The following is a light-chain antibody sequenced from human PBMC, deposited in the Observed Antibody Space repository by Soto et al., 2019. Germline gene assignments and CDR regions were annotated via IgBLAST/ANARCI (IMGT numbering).Light chain of an antibody. J-gene: IGLJ1*01. CDR1: STDVGSYNL. Sequence: QSALTQPASVSGSPGQSITISCTGTSTDVGSYNLVSWYQHHPGKAPKLMIFEGSKRPSGVSNRFSGSKSGNTASLTISGLEADDEAEFYCCSYAGSNYYVFGTGTKLTVL. CDR2: EGS. CDR3: CSYAGSNYYV. V-gene: IGLV2-23*01.